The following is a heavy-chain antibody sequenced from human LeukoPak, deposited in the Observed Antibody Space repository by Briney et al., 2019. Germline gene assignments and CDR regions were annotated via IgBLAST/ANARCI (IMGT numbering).Heavy chain of an antibody. Sequence: PSETLSLTCIVSGGSISNYYWSWIRQPPGKGLEWIGYIYYSGSTQYNPSLKSRVTISVDTSKNQFSLKLNSVTAADTAVYYCARDGPYSSSSLFDYWGQGTLVTVSS. CDR1: GGSISNYY. V-gene: IGHV4-59*12. CDR3: ARDGPYSSSSLFDY. CDR2: IYYSGST. D-gene: IGHD6-6*01. J-gene: IGHJ4*02.